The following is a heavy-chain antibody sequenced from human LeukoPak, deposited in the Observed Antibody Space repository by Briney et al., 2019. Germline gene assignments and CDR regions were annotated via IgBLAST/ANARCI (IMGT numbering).Heavy chain of an antibody. D-gene: IGHD2-8*02. Sequence: PSETLSLTCTVSGGSISSNYWGWSRQPAGKGLEWIGRIFISGRNKYNPSLKSRVTMSVDTSKNQVPLKLSSETAADTAVYYCARGGYCTGGVCYRDYGGQGTLVSVSS. J-gene: IGHJ4*02. CDR2: IFISGRN. CDR1: GGSISSNY. V-gene: IGHV4-4*07. CDR3: ARGGYCTGGVCYRDY.